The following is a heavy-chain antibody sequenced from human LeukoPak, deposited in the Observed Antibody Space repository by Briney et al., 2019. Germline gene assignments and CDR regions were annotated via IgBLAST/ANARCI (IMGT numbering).Heavy chain of an antibody. V-gene: IGHV3-23*01. J-gene: IGHJ3*02. CDR2: ISGSGGST. CDR3: AKDDGDAFDI. CDR1: GFPFSSYS. Sequence: GGSLRLSCAASGFPFSSYSMTWVRQAPGKGLEWVSAISGSGGSTYYADSVKGRFTISRDNSKNTLYLQMNSLRAEDTAVYYCAKDDGDAFDIWGQGTMVTVSS.